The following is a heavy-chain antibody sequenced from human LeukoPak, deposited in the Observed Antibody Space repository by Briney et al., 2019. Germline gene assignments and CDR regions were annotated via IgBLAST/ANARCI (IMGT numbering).Heavy chain of an antibody. CDR1: GGSFSGYY. CDR3: ARGNYDFWSGYYTTYYFDY. D-gene: IGHD3-3*01. V-gene: IGHV4-34*01. J-gene: IGHJ4*02. CDR2: INHSGST. Sequence: SETLSLTCAVYGGSFSGYYWSWIRQPPGKGLEWIGEINHSGSTNYNPSLKSRVTISVDTSKNQFSLKLSSVTAADTAVYYCARGNYDFWSGYYTTYYFDYWGQGTLVTVSS.